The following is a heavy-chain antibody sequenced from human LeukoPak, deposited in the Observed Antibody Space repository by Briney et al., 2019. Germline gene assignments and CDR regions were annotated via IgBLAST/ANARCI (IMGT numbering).Heavy chain of an antibody. J-gene: IGHJ4*02. CDR2: INHSGST. V-gene: IGHV4-34*01. CDR1: GGSFSGYY. D-gene: IGHD5-18*01. CDR3: AGLRGYSYGKYYFDY. Sequence: SETLSLTCAVYGGSFSGYYWSWIRQPPGKGLEWIGEINHSGSTNYNPSLKSRVTISVDTSKNQFSLKLSSVTAADTAVYYCAGLRGYSYGKYYFDYWGQGTLVTVSS.